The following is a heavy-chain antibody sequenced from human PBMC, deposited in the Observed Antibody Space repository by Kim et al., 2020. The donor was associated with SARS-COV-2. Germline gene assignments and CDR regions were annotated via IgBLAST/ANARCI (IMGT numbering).Heavy chain of an antibody. D-gene: IGHD3-3*01. Sequence: GGSLRLSCAVSGFTLSDHYMDWVRQAAGKGLEWVGRSRNRAHGQTTDYAASVKDRFTILRDDLKNSLYLDMNSLETEDTAAYYCVAFLSGLPYWGQGTLVTVSS. CDR2: SRNRAHGQTT. V-gene: IGHV3-72*01. CDR1: GFTLSDHY. J-gene: IGHJ4*02. CDR3: VAFLSGLPY.